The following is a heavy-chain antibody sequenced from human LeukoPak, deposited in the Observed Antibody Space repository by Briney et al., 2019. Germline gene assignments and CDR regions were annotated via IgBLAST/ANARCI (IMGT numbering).Heavy chain of an antibody. CDR3: ARGDYDYVWGSYRLGY. V-gene: IGHV1-3*03. Sequence: ASVKVSCKASGYTFTGYAMHWVRQAPGQRLEWMGWINAGNGNTKYSQEFQGRVTITRDTSASTAYMELSSLRSEDMAVYYCARGDYDYVWGSYRLGYWGQGTLATVSS. CDR2: INAGNGNT. J-gene: IGHJ4*02. CDR1: GYTFTGYA. D-gene: IGHD3-16*02.